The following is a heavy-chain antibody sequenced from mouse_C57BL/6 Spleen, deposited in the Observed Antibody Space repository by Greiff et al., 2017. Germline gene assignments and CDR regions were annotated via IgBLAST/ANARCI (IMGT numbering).Heavy chain of an antibody. CDR3: TRALYYSNYGYFDV. D-gene: IGHD2-5*01. V-gene: IGHV5-9-1*02. CDR2: ISSGGDYI. J-gene: IGHJ1*03. CDR1: GFTFSSYA. Sequence: EVKLMESGEGLVKPGGSLKLSCAASGFTFSSYAMSWVRQTPEKRLEWVAYISSGGDYIYYADTVKGRFTISRDNARNTLYLQMSSLKSEDTAMYYCTRALYYSNYGYFDVWGTGTTVTVSS.